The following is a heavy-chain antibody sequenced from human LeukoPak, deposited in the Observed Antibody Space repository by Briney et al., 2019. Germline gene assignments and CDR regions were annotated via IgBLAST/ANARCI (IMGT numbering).Heavy chain of an antibody. J-gene: IGHJ4*02. D-gene: IGHD1-26*01. CDR3: AKVRVGATTSYFDY. Sequence: PGGSLRLSCAASGFTFSSYGMHWVRQAPGKGLEWVAFIRYDGSNKYYADSVKGRFTISRDNSKNTLYLQMNSLRAEDTAVYYCAKVRVGATTSYFDYWGQGTLVTVSS. CDR2: IRYDGSNK. V-gene: IGHV3-30*02. CDR1: GFTFSSYG.